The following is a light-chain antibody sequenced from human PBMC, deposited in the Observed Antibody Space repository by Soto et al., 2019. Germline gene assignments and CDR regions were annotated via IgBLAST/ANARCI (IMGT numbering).Light chain of an antibody. Sequence: DIQMTQSPSTLSASVGDRVTITCRASQSISNWLAWYQQKPGKVPKVLIYDASSLQSGVPSRFSGSGSGTEFTLTITSLQPDDFATYYCQQFNTYPETFGQGTKVELK. J-gene: IGKJ1*01. V-gene: IGKV1-5*01. CDR3: QQFNTYPET. CDR2: DAS. CDR1: QSISNW.